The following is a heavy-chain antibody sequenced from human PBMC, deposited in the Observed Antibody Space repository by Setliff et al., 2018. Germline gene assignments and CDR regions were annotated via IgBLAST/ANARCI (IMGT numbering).Heavy chain of an antibody. V-gene: IGHV4-39*07. D-gene: IGHD3-22*01. Sequence: SETLSLTCTVSGGSISTTDYYWGWIRLPPGKGLEWIGCVYYSGNTYYSPSLKSRVTMFVNTSKNQFSLMLYSVTAADTAIYYCARYDSSGYSENYYFDYWGQGTLVTVSS. CDR2: VYYSGNT. CDR3: ARYDSSGYSENYYFDY. CDR1: GGSISTTDYY. J-gene: IGHJ4*02.